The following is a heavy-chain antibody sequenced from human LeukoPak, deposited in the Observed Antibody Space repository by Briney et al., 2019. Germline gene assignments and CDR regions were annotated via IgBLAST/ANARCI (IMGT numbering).Heavy chain of an antibody. J-gene: IGHJ4*02. V-gene: IGHV1-69*04. CDR3: ARVRYYGSGSYYISDY. D-gene: IGHD3-10*01. Sequence: SVKVSFKASGGTFSSYAISWVRQAPGQGLEWMGRIIPILGIANYAQKFQGRVTITADKSTSTAYMELSSLRSEDTAVYYCARVRYYGSGSYYISDYWGQGALVTVSS. CDR1: GGTFSSYA. CDR2: IIPILGIA.